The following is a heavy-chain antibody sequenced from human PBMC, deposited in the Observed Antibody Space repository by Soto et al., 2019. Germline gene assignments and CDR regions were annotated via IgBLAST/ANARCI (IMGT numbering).Heavy chain of an antibody. Sequence: EVQLVESGGGLVQPGRSLGLSCAASGFTFDDYAMHWVRQAPGKGLEWVSGISWNSGSIGYADSVKGRFTISRDNAKNSLYLQMNSLRAEDTALYHCAKGVGSSWYNAFDIWGQGTMVTVSS. CDR1: GFTFDDYA. D-gene: IGHD6-13*01. CDR2: ISWNSGSI. CDR3: AKGVGSSWYNAFDI. J-gene: IGHJ3*02. V-gene: IGHV3-9*01.